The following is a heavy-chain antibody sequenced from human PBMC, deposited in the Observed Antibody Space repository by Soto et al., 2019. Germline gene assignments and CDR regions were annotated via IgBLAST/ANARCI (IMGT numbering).Heavy chain of an antibody. D-gene: IGHD2-15*01. J-gene: IGHJ4*02. Sequence: GASVKVSCKASGGTFSSYAISWARQAPGQGLEWMGGIIPIFGTANYAQKFQGRVTITADESTSTACMGLSSLRSEDTAVYYCARSRLPGGRLLYWGQGTLVTVSS. CDR1: GGTFSSYA. CDR2: IIPIFGTA. CDR3: ARSRLPGGRLLY. V-gene: IGHV1-69*13.